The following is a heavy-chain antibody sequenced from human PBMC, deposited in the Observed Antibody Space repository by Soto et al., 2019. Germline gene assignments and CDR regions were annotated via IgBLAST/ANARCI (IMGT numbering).Heavy chain of an antibody. J-gene: IGHJ4*02. V-gene: IGHV1-46*03. CDR2: INPSGGST. CDR3: ARDLSSRGSSLSYTPGY. CDR1: GYTFTSYY. D-gene: IGHD3-10*01. Sequence: ASVKVSCKASGYTFTSYYMHWVRQAPGQGLEWMGIINPSGGSTSYAQKFQDRVTMTRDTSTSTVYMELSSLRSEDTAVYYCARDLSSRGSSLSYTPGYWGQGTLVTVSS.